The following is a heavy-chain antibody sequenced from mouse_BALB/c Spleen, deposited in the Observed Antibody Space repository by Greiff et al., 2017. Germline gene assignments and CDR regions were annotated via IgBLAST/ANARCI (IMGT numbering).Heavy chain of an antibody. CDR2: ISSGSSTI. CDR1: GFTFSSFG. D-gene: IGHD2-4*01. CDR3: ARSAGYYDYFYWYFDV. Sequence: EVMLVESGGGLVQPGGSRKLSCAASGFTFSSFGMHWVRQAPEKGLEWVAYISSGSSTIYYADTVKGRFTISRDNPKNTLFLQMTSLRSEDTAMYYCARSAGYYDYFYWYFDVWGAGTTVTVSS. V-gene: IGHV5-17*02. J-gene: IGHJ1*01.